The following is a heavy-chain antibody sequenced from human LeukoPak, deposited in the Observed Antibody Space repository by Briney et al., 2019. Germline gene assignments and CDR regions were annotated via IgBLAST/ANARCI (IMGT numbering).Heavy chain of an antibody. D-gene: IGHD3-22*01. J-gene: IGHJ4*02. Sequence: SVKVSCKASGGTFSSYAISWVRQASGQGLEWMGRIIPILGIANYAQKFQGRVTITADKSTSTAYMELSSLRSEDTAVYYCALYDSSGYPTFDYWGLGTLVTVSS. CDR2: IIPILGIA. CDR1: GGTFSSYA. CDR3: ALYDSSGYPTFDY. V-gene: IGHV1-69*04.